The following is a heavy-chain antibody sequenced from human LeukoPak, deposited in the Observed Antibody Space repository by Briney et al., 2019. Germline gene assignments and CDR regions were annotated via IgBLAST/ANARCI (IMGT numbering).Heavy chain of an antibody. J-gene: IGHJ4*02. CDR2: ISSNGSTI. V-gene: IGHV3-11*04. CDR3: ESLPTSMYYFEY. Sequence: GGAVRLSCAACGCTFSDYYMSWLGQAPGKAREGVAYISSNGSTIYYADSSKGRFTISSDNAKNSLYLQVNILRAEDTAVYYCESLPTSMYYFEYWGQGTLVTVSS. CDR1: GCTFSDYY.